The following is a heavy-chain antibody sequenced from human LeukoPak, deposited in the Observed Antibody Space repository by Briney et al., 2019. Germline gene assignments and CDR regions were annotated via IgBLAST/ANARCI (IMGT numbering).Heavy chain of an antibody. CDR2: INHSGST. CDR1: GGSFSGYY. J-gene: IGHJ5*02. Sequence: SETLSLTCAVYGGSFSGYYWSWIRQPPGKGLEWIGEINHSGSTDYNPSLTSRVTISVDTSKNQFSLKLSSVTAADTAVYYCARGRNYYGSGSYFRRNWFDPWGQGTLVTVSS. D-gene: IGHD3-10*01. CDR3: ARGRNYYGSGSYFRRNWFDP. V-gene: IGHV4-34*01.